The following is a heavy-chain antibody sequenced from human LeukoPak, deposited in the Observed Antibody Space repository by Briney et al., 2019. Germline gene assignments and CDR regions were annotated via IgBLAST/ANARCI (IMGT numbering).Heavy chain of an antibody. J-gene: IGHJ4*02. D-gene: IGHD5-18*01. CDR3: TTDDRGYSYAPRY. V-gene: IGHV3-15*01. CDR1: GFTFSNAW. Sequence: GGSLRLSCAGSGFTFSNAWMSWVRQAPGKGLEWVGRIKSEPDGGTTDYAAPVKGKFTISRDDSKNTLYLQMNSLRAEDTALYYCTTDDRGYSYAPRYWGQGTLVAVSS. CDR2: IKSEPDGGTT.